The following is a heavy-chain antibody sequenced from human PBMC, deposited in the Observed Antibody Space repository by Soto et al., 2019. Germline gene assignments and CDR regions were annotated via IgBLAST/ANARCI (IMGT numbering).Heavy chain of an antibody. J-gene: IGHJ6*03. V-gene: IGHV4-39*01. D-gene: IGHD3-9*01. CDR2: IYYSGST. CDR3: ARLVSFDILRTIYYYYYYMDV. Sequence: SETLSLTCTVSGGSISSSSYYWGWIRQPPGKGLEWIGSIYYSGSTYYNPSLKSRVTISVDTSKNQFSLKLSSVTAADTAVYYCARLVSFDILRTIYYYYYYMDVWGKGTTVTVSS. CDR1: GGSISSSSYY.